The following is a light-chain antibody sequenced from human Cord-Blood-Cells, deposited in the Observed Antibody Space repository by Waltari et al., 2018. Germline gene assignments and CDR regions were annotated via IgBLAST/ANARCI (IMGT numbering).Light chain of an antibody. CDR3: QVWDSSVV. J-gene: IGLJ2*01. Sequence: SYELTQPLSVAVALGPTARITCGGNKIGSKTVHWYQQKPGQAPVLVIYRDSNRPSGIPERFSGSNSGNTATLTISRAQAGDEADYYCQVWDSSVVFGGGTKLTVL. CDR2: RDS. CDR1: KIGSKT. V-gene: IGLV3-9*01.